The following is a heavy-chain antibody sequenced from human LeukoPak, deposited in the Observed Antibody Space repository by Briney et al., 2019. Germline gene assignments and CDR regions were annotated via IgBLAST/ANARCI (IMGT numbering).Heavy chain of an antibody. CDR3: ATDRDNSDWQKRFDS. V-gene: IGHV3-7*01. D-gene: IGHD2-21*02. J-gene: IGHJ4*02. Sequence: QTGGSLRLSCAASGFTFSTYWMIWYRKAPGKGLEWVGNINQDASEINYVDSVRGRFTISRDNAKNSLHLQMNSPRAEDTAVYYCATDRDNSDWQKRFDSWGQGTLVTVSS. CDR1: GFTFSTYW. CDR2: INQDASEI.